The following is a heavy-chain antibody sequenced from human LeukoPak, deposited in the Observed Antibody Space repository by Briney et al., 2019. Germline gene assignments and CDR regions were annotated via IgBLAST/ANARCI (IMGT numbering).Heavy chain of an antibody. CDR3: ARGFITMVRGVIITSNYYYMDV. Sequence: PSETPSLTCAVYGGSFSGYYWSWIRQPPGKGLEWIGEINHSGSTNYNPSLKSRVTISVDTSKNQFSLKLSSVTAADTAVYYCARGFITMVRGVIITSNYYYMDVWGKGTTVTISS. CDR1: GGSFSGYY. D-gene: IGHD3-10*01. J-gene: IGHJ6*03. CDR2: INHSGST. V-gene: IGHV4-34*01.